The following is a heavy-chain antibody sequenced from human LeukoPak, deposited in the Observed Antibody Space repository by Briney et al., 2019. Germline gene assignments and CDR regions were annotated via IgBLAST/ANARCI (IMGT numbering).Heavy chain of an antibody. CDR2: IKQDGSEK. V-gene: IGHV3-7*01. Sequence: GSLRLSCAASGFTFSSYWMSWVRQAPGKGLEWVANIKQDGSEKYYVDSVEGRFTISRDNAKNSLYLQMNSLRAEDTAVYYCARDYYDSSGYHWDYYYYMDVWGKGTTVTISS. CDR1: GFTFSSYW. CDR3: ARDYYDSSGYHWDYYYYMDV. D-gene: IGHD3-22*01. J-gene: IGHJ6*03.